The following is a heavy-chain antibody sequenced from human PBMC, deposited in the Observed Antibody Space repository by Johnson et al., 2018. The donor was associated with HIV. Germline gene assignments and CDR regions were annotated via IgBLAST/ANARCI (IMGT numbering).Heavy chain of an antibody. V-gene: IGHV3-15*01. D-gene: IGHD6-25*01. CDR2: IKTKTEGGTT. Sequence: IKTKTEGGTTDYAASVKGRFTISRDDSKNTLYLQMNSLKTEDTAVYYCSVYFGTAFDFWGQGTMVTVSS. CDR3: SVYFGTAFDF. J-gene: IGHJ3*01.